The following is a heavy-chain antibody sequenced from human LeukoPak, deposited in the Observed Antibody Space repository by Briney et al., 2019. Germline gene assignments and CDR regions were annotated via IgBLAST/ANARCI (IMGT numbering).Heavy chain of an antibody. J-gene: IGHJ4*02. CDR1: SYSSSSGYH. V-gene: IGHV4-38-2*02. CDR3: ARVNWVVDY. Sequence: SETLSLTCTVSSYSSSSGYHWGWIRQPPGKGLEWIGNIYRSGITYYNPSLKSRVTMSVDTSKNQFSLKLSSVTAADTAIYYCARVNWVVDYWGQGTLVTVSS. CDR2: IYRSGIT. D-gene: IGHD1-1*01.